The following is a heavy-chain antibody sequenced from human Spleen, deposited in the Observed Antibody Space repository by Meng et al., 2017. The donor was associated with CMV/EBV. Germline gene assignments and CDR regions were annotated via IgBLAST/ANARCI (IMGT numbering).Heavy chain of an antibody. J-gene: IGHJ4*02. CDR3: AGRWI. Sequence: GESLKISCVASKTTFQYYAIHWVRQAPAKGLEWVAVIPYDGNKIYYADSVKGRCTISRDNSRNTINLQMDSLRAEDTAVYYCAGRWIWGPGTLVTVSS. D-gene: IGHD1-1*01. CDR1: KTTFQYYA. CDR2: IPYDGNKI. V-gene: IGHV3-30*04.